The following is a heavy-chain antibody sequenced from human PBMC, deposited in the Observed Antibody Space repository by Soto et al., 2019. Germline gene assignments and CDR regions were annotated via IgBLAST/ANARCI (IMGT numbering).Heavy chain of an antibody. CDR2: ISGSGGST. V-gene: IGHV3-23*01. D-gene: IGHD4-17*01. Sequence: LRLSCAASGFTFSSYAMSWVRQAPGKGLEWVSAISGSGGSTGYADSVKGRFTISTDNARNTVYLQMNGLRAEDTAVYYCATVFDLWGQGTLVTVSS. CDR1: GFTFSSYA. J-gene: IGHJ5*02. CDR3: ATVFDL.